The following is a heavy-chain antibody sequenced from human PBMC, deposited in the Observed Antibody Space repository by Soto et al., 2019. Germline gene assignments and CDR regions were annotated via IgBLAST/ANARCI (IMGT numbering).Heavy chain of an antibody. CDR1: GFTFDDYA. Sequence: GGSLRLSCAASGFTFDDYAMHWVRQAPGKGLEWVSGISWNSGSIGYADSVKGRFTISRDNAKNSLYLQMNSLRAEDTALYYCAKSLNYDILTGYLDYYYYMDVWGKGTTVTVSS. D-gene: IGHD3-9*01. CDR2: ISWNSGSI. V-gene: IGHV3-9*01. J-gene: IGHJ6*03. CDR3: AKSLNYDILTGYLDYYYYMDV.